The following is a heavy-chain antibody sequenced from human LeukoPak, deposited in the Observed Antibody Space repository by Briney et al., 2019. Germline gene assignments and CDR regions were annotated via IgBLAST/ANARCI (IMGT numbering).Heavy chain of an antibody. V-gene: IGHV3-11*01. J-gene: IGHJ4*02. CDR1: GFTFSGYW. D-gene: IGHD3-10*01. Sequence: GGSLRLSCAASGFTFSGYWMSWVRQAPGKGLEWVSYISSSGSTIYYADSVKGRFTISRDNAKNSLYLQMNSLRAEDTAVYYCARGWYYGSGSRYYFDYWGQGTLVTVSS. CDR2: ISSSGSTI. CDR3: ARGWYYGSGSRYYFDY.